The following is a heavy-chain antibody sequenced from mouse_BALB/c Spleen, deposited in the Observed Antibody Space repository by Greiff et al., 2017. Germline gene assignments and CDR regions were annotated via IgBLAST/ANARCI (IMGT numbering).Heavy chain of an antibody. J-gene: IGHJ3*01. V-gene: IGHV5-12-2*01. CDR3: ARTDYDYGFAY. CDR1: GFTFSSYT. Sequence: EVQLQESGGGLVQPGGSLKLSCAASGFTFSSYTMSWVRQTPEKRLEWVAYISNGGGSTYYPDTVKGRFTISRDNAKNTLYLQMSSLKSEDTAMYYCARTDYDYGFAYWGQGTLVTVSA. CDR2: ISNGGGST. D-gene: IGHD2-4*01.